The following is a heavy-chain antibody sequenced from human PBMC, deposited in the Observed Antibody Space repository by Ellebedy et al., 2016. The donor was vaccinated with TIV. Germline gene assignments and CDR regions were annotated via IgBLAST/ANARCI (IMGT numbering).Heavy chain of an antibody. CDR1: GGSISSSNYY. J-gene: IGHJ3*02. D-gene: IGHD7-27*01. V-gene: IGHV4-39*07. Sequence: SETLSLTCTVSGGSISSSNYYWGWIRQPPGKGLEWIGSLYFSGTTYYNPSLKSRVTISVDTSRNQFSLKLTSVTAADTAVYYCARDMGAAGDWGSHDAFDIWGQGTMVTVSS. CDR3: ARDMGAAGDWGSHDAFDI. CDR2: LYFSGTT.